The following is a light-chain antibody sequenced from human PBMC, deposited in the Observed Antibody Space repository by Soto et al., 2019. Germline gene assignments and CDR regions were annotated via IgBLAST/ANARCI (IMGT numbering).Light chain of an antibody. CDR2: GAS. CDR1: QSVSSSY. Sequence: EIVLTQSPGTLSLSPGERATLSCRASQSVSSSYLAWYQQKPGQAPRLLMYGASSRATGTPDRISGGGSGTDFTLTISRLEPEDFAVYYCQQYDISPWTFGQGTKVDIK. J-gene: IGKJ1*01. V-gene: IGKV3-20*01. CDR3: QQYDISPWT.